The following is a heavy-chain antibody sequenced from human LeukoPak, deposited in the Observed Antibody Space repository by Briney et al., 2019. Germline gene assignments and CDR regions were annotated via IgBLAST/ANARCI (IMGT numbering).Heavy chain of an antibody. CDR3: ARSRRYSSGWSFDY. V-gene: IGHV4-59*12. D-gene: IGHD6-19*01. J-gene: IGHJ4*02. Sequence: PSETVSLTCTVSGGSISSYYWSWIRQPPGKGLEWIGYIYYSGSTNYNPSLKSRVTISVDTSKNQFSLKLSSVTAADTAVYYCARSRRYSSGWSFDYWGQGTLVTVS. CDR1: GGSISSYY. CDR2: IYYSGST.